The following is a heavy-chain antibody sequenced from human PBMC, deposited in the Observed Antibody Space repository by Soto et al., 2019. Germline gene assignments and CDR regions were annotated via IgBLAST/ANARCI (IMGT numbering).Heavy chain of an antibody. J-gene: IGHJ3*02. CDR1: GFTFSSYG. CDR3: AKGHIRSSGYPLEAFDI. D-gene: IGHD3-22*01. Sequence: QVQLVESGGGVVQPGRSLRLSCAASGFTFSSYGMHWVRQAPGKGLEWVAVISYDGSNKYYADSVKGRFTISRDNSKNTLYLQMNSLRAEDTAVYYCAKGHIRSSGYPLEAFDIWGKGTMVTVSS. CDR2: ISYDGSNK. V-gene: IGHV3-30*18.